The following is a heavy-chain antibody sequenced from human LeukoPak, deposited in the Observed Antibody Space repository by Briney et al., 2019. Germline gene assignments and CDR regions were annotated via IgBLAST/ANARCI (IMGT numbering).Heavy chain of an antibody. J-gene: IGHJ4*02. Sequence: GGSLRLSCAASGFTFSSYSMNWVRQAPGKGLEWVSHINIVNNAIYYSGSVKGRFTISRDNAKNSLYLQMNSLRAEDTAVYYCARDSGEGGTFDHWGQGTLVTVSS. CDR1: GFTFSSYS. CDR3: ARDSGEGGTFDH. V-gene: IGHV3-48*04. D-gene: IGHD1-26*01. CDR2: INIVNNAI.